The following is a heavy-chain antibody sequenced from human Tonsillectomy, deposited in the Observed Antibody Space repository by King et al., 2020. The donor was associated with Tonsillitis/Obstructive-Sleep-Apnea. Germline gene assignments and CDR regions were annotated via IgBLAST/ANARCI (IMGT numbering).Heavy chain of an antibody. CDR1: GFSLTTSGVD. J-gene: IGHJ4*02. V-gene: IGHV2-5*02. Sequence: TLQESGPTLVKPTQTLTLTCTFSGFSLTTSGVDVGWIRQPPGKALEWLALMYWDGDKRYSPSLKSRLTITKDTSKNQVVLTMTNMDPVDTATYYCAHRSGAFWSAYFDYWGQGTLVTVSS. CDR2: MYWDGDK. D-gene: IGHD3-3*01. CDR3: AHRSGAFWSAYFDY.